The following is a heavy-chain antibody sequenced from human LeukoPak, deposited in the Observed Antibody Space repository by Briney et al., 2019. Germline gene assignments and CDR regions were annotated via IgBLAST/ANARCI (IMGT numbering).Heavy chain of an antibody. D-gene: IGHD3-3*01. Sequence: GGSLRLSCAASGFTFSSYAMSWVRQAPGKGPEWVSAISGSGGSTCYADSVKGRFTISRDNSKNTLYLQMNSLRAEDTAVYYCAKLGGFLEWLPYYYYGMDVWGQGTTVTVSS. J-gene: IGHJ6*02. CDR1: GFTFSSYA. V-gene: IGHV3-23*01. CDR2: ISGSGGST. CDR3: AKLGGFLEWLPYYYYGMDV.